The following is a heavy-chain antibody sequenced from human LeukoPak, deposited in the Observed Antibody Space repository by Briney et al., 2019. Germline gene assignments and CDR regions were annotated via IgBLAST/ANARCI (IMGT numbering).Heavy chain of an antibody. CDR1: GFTFSSYA. J-gene: IGHJ5*02. CDR2: ISGSGGST. CDR3: AKDMISYSGSPNWFDP. Sequence: GGSLRLSCAASGFTFSSYAMSWVRQAPGKGLEWVSAISGSGGSTYYADSVKGRFTISRDNSKNTLYLQMNSLRAEDTAVYYCAKDMISYSGSPNWFDPWGQGTLVTVSS. D-gene: IGHD6-13*01. V-gene: IGHV3-23*01.